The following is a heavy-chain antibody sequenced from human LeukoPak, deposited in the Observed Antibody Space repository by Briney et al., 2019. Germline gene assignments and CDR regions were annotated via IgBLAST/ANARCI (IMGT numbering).Heavy chain of an antibody. CDR2: TYYSGST. CDR1: GGSISSSSYY. Sequence: PSETLSLTCTVSGGSISSSSYYWDWIRQPPGKGLEWIGSTYYSGSTNYNPSLKSRVTISVDTSKNQFSLKLSSVTAADTAVYYCARGPGAVRGVIINWGQGTLVTVSS. J-gene: IGHJ4*02. V-gene: IGHV4-39*07. CDR3: ARGPGAVRGVIIN. D-gene: IGHD3-10*01.